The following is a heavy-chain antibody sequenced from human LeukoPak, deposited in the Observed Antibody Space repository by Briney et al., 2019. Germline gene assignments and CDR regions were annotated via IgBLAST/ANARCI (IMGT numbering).Heavy chain of an antibody. CDR3: ARGRLRYFDWLCDAFDI. CDR2: INHSGST. D-gene: IGHD3-9*01. J-gene: IGHJ3*02. V-gene: IGHV4-34*01. CDR1: GGSFSGYY. Sequence: KPSETLSLTCAVYGGSFSGYYWSWIRQPPGKGLEWIGEINHSGSTNYNPSLKSRVTISVDTSKNQFSLKLSSVTAADTAVYYCARGRLRYFDWLCDAFDIWGQGTMVTVSS.